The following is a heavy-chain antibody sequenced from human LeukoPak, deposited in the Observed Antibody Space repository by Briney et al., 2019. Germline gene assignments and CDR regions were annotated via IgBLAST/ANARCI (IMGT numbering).Heavy chain of an antibody. D-gene: IGHD4-17*01. V-gene: IGHV3-21*01. J-gene: IGHJ6*03. Sequence: AGGSLRLSCAASGFTFSSYSIHWVRQAPGKGLEWVSSISSSSSYIYYADSVKGRFTISRDNAKKSLYLQMNSLRAEDTAVYYCAVMTTVSSRYYYYMDVWGKGTAVTVSS. CDR2: ISSSSSYI. CDR3: AVMTTVSSRYYYYMDV. CDR1: GFTFSSYS.